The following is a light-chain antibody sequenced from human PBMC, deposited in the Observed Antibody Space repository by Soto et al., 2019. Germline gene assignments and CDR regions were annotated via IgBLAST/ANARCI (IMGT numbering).Light chain of an antibody. CDR1: QSISSW. CDR3: QQDNSYSWT. V-gene: IGKV1-5*01. Sequence: DIQMAQSPSTLSASVGDRVTITCRASQSISSWLAWYQQKPGKAPKLLIYDASSLESGVPSRFSGSGSGTEFTLTISRLQPDDFATYYRQQDNSYSWTFGQGPKVEIK. J-gene: IGKJ1*01. CDR2: DAS.